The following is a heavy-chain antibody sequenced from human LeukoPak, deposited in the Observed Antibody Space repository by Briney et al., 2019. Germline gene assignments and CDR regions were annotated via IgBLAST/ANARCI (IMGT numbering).Heavy chain of an antibody. Sequence: SETLSLTCTASGGSISSYYWSWIRQPPGKGLEWIGYIYYSGSTNYNPSLKSRVTISVDTSKNQFSLKLSSVTAADTAVYYCARDNGRDDAFDIWGQGTMVTVSS. J-gene: IGHJ3*02. V-gene: IGHV4-59*01. D-gene: IGHD2-8*01. CDR3: ARDNGRDDAFDI. CDR2: IYYSGST. CDR1: GGSISSYY.